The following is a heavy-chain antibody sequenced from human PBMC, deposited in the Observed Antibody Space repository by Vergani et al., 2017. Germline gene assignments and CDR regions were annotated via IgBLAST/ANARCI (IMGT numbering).Heavy chain of an antibody. Sequence: QVQLQESGPGLVKPSQTLSLTCTVSGGSISSGSYYWSWIRQPAGKGLEWIGRIYTSGSTNYNPSLKSRVTISVDTSKNQFSLKLSSVTAADTAVYYCARFTMVRGVRGLDYWGQGTLVTVSS. CDR1: GGSISSGSYY. V-gene: IGHV4-61*02. J-gene: IGHJ4*02. CDR3: ARFTMVRGVRGLDY. CDR2: IYTSGST. D-gene: IGHD3-10*01.